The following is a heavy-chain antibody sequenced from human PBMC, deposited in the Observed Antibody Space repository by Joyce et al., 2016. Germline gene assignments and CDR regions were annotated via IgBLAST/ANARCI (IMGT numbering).Heavy chain of an antibody. CDR3: ARGGTSSDHYFFYTLDV. CDR1: GGAFSNFT. D-gene: IGHD1-14*01. Sequence: VLLVQSGATVKRPGSSLRVSCKSSGGAFSNFTVNWVRQAPGQRLEWMGGIIPCFGAAKYAEHFQGRVTLTADLSTRTAYMELSALTSADTAVYYCARGGTSSDHYFFYTLDVWCPGTTVIVSS. CDR2: IIPCFGAA. J-gene: IGHJ6*02. V-gene: IGHV1-69*12.